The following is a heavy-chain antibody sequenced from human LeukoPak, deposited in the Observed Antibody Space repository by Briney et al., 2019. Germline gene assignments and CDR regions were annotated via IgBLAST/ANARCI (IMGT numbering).Heavy chain of an antibody. J-gene: IGHJ5*02. CDR2: MNPTSGHT. Sequence: VSVKVSCKASGYTFTSYDINWVRQAPGQGLEWMGWMNPTSGHTGYVQKFQGRITMTRDTSVSTAYMELNSLTSEDTAVYYCARSPVGVRKKHDLWGQGTLVIVSS. D-gene: IGHD3-10*01. CDR1: GYTFTSYD. CDR3: ARSPVGVRKKHDL. V-gene: IGHV1-8*01.